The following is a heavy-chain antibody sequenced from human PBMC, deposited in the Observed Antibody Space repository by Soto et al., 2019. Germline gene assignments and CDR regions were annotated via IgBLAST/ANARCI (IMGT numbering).Heavy chain of an antibody. J-gene: IGHJ1*01. D-gene: IGHD3-22*01. CDR2: IYTSGST. V-gene: IGHV4-4*07. Sequence: SETLSVTCTVSGGSISSYYWSWIRQPAGKGLEWIGRIYTSGSTNYNPSLKSRVTMSVDTSKNQFSLKLSSVTAADTAVYYCARDRYYYDSSGYYHKLGYFQHWGQGTLVTVSS. CDR1: GGSISSYY. CDR3: ARDRYYYDSSGYYHKLGYFQH.